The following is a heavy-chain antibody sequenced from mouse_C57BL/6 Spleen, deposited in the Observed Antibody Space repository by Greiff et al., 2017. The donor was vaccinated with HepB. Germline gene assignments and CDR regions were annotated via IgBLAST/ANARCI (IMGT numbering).Heavy chain of an antibody. Sequence: EVKLMESGGDLVKPGGSLKLSCAASGFTFSSYGMSWVRQTPDKRLEWVATISSGGSYTYYPDSVKGRFTISRDNAKNTLYLQMSSLKSEDTAMYYCARRKDSSGFYFDVWGTGTTVTVSS. D-gene: IGHD3-2*02. J-gene: IGHJ1*03. CDR1: GFTFSSYG. V-gene: IGHV5-6*02. CDR2: ISSGGSYT. CDR3: ARRKDSSGFYFDV.